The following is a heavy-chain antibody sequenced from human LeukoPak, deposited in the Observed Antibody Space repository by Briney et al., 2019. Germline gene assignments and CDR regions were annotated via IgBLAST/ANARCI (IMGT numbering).Heavy chain of an antibody. CDR2: ISSSSSYI. CDR1: GLSFSSYD. V-gene: IGHV3-21*01. J-gene: IGHJ4*02. CDR3: ARDYGDLDY. Sequence: GGSLRLSCAASGLSFSSYDMVWVRQPPGKGLEWVSSISSSSSYIYYADSVKGRFTISRDNAKNSLYLQMNSLRAEDTAVYFYARDYGDLDYWGQGTLVTVSS. D-gene: IGHD2-21*02.